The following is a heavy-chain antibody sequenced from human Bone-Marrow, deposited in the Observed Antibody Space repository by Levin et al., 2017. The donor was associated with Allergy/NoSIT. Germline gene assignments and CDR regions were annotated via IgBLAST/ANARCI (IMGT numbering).Heavy chain of an antibody. J-gene: IGHJ4*02. Sequence: GESLKISCKASGHTFSKYYVHWVRQAPGQGLEWMGRINGKSGVTMYARKFQGRVTMTTDTSVITAHLEFRSLRYDDTAMYFCARDYYGSGSPLDYWGQGTLVTVSS. CDR2: INGKSGVT. D-gene: IGHD3-10*01. V-gene: IGHV1-2*02. CDR3: ARDYYGSGSPLDY. CDR1: GHTFSKYY.